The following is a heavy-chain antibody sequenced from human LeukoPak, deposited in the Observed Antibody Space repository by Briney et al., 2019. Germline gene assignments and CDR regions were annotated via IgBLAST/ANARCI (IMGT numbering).Heavy chain of an antibody. CDR1: GGSISSSSYY. Sequence: SETLSLTCTVSGGSISSSSYYWGWIRQPPGKGLEWIGGIYYSGSTYYNPSLKSRVTISVDTSKNQFSLKLSSVTAADTAVYYCARYERFEVAGKNYWGKGTLVTVSS. D-gene: IGHD6-19*01. V-gene: IGHV4-39*07. CDR2: IYYSGST. CDR3: ARYERFEVAGKNY. J-gene: IGHJ4*02.